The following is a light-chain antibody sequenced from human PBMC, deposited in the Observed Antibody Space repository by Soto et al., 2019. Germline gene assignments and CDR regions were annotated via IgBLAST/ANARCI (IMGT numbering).Light chain of an antibody. CDR2: DAS. V-gene: IGKV3-11*01. J-gene: IGKJ5*01. Sequence: EIVLTQSPATLSLSPGERATLSCRASQSVSRYLAWYQQKPGQAPRLLIYDASTRATGIPARFSGSGSGTDFTLTISSLEPEDFAVYYCQQRGNWPITFGQGTRLEIK. CDR3: QQRGNWPIT. CDR1: QSVSRY.